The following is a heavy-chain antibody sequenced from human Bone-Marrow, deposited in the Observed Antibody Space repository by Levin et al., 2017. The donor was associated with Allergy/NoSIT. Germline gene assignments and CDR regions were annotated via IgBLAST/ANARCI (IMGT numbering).Heavy chain of an antibody. J-gene: IGHJ4*02. CDR1: GFTISNNY. Sequence: GGSLRLSCVVSGFTISNNYMSWVRQASGKGLEWVAVIYSFGSTNYADSVKGRFTISRANSENTLYLQMNSLRAEDTAIYYCARLDFNYGSYYWGQATLVTVSS. D-gene: IGHD3-10*01. V-gene: IGHV3-66*04. CDR2: IYSFGST. CDR3: ARLDFNYGSYY.